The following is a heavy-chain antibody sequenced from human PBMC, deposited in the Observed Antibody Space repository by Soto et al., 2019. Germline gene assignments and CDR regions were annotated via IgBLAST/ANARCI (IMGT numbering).Heavy chain of an antibody. Sequence: ASVKVSCKASGYTFTGYYMHWVRQAPGQGLEWMGWINPNSGGTNYAQKFQGRVTMTRDTSISTAYMELSRLRSDDTAVYYCAVETGIAARPGAFDIWGQGTMVTVSS. V-gene: IGHV1-2*02. CDR2: INPNSGGT. D-gene: IGHD6-6*01. CDR3: AVETGIAARPGAFDI. CDR1: GYTFTGYY. J-gene: IGHJ3*02.